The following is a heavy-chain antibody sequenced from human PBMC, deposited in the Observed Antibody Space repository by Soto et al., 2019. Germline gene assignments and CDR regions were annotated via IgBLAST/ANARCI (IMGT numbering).Heavy chain of an antibody. D-gene: IGHD1-1*01. CDR3: ARDGEGYNGARGLYYGMDV. Sequence: SETLSLTCTVSGGSVSSGSYYWSWIRQPPGKGLEWIGYIYYSGSTNYNPSLKSRVTISVDTSKNQFSLKLSSVTAADTAVYYCARDGEGYNGARGLYYGMDVWGQGTTVTVSS. J-gene: IGHJ6*02. CDR1: GGSVSSGSYY. V-gene: IGHV4-61*01. CDR2: IYYSGST.